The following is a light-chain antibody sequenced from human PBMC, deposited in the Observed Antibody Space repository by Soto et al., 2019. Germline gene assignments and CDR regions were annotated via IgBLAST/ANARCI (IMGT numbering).Light chain of an antibody. CDR2: DVS. V-gene: IGLV2-14*03. CDR3: ISLTSSPSYV. J-gene: IGLJ1*01. Sequence: QSALTQPASVSGSPGQSITISCAGTSSDIGAYNYVSWYQQHPGKAPKLMIYDVSNRPSGISNRFSGSKSGNTASLTISGLQVEDEADYYCISLTSSPSYVFGTGTEVTVL. CDR1: SSDIGAYNY.